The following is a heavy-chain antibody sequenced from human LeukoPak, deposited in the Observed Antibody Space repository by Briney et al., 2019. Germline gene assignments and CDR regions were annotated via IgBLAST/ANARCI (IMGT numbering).Heavy chain of an antibody. J-gene: IGHJ4*02. V-gene: IGHV3-48*03. D-gene: IGHD6-6*01. CDR3: ARGYSSSSWSLFDY. CDR2: ISSSGSTI. CDR1: GFTFSSYE. Sequence: GGSLRLSCAASGFTFSSYEMNWVRQAPGKGLEWVSYISSSGSTIYYADSVKGRFTISRDNAKNSLYLQMNSLRAEDTAVYYCARGYSSSSWSLFDYWGQGTLFSVSS.